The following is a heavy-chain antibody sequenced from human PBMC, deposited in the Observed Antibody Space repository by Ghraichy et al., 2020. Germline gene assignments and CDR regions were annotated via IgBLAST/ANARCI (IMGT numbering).Heavy chain of an antibody. Sequence: SETLSLTCTVSGGSISSYYWSWIRQPPGKGLEWIGYIYYSGSTNYNPSLKSRVTISVDTSKNQFSLKLSSVTAADTAVYYCAGGTAMANYYFDYWGQGTLVTVSS. J-gene: IGHJ4*02. V-gene: IGHV4-59*01. CDR3: AGGTAMANYYFDY. CDR1: GGSISSYY. D-gene: IGHD5-18*01. CDR2: IYYSGST.